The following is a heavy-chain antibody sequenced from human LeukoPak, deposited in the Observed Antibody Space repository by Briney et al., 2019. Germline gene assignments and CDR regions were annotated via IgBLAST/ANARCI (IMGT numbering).Heavy chain of an antibody. J-gene: IGHJ4*02. CDR3: ARTYYDILTGYNPYFDY. CDR2: ISGSGGST. Sequence: GGSLRLSCAASGFTFSSYGMSWVRQAPGKGLEWVSAISGSGGSTYYADSVKGRFTISRDNSKNTLYLQMISLRAEDTAVYYCARTYYDILTGYNPYFDYWGQGTLVTVSS. V-gene: IGHV3-23*01. CDR1: GFTFSSYG. D-gene: IGHD3-9*01.